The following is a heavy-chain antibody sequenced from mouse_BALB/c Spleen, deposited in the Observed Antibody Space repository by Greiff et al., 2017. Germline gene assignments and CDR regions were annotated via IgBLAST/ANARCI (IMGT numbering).Heavy chain of an antibody. V-gene: IGHV1S137*01. J-gene: IGHJ2*01. CDR1: GYTFTDYA. CDR3: ARGILDY. CDR2: ISTYYGDA. Sequence: QVHVKQSGAELVRPGVSVKISCKGSGYTFTDYAMHWVKQSHAKSLEWIGVISTYYGDASYNQKFKGKATMTVDKSSSTAYMELARLTSEDSAIYYCARGILDYWGQGTTLTVSS.